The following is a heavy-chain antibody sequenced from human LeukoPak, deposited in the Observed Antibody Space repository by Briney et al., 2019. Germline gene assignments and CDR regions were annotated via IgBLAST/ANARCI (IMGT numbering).Heavy chain of an antibody. J-gene: IGHJ5*02. CDR2: IIPILGIA. D-gene: IGHD6-13*01. V-gene: IGHV1-69*04. CDR3: ARAGSSSWYTGNWFDP. Sequence: ASVKVSCKASGYTFTRYYMHWVRQAPGQGLEWVGRIIPILGIANYAQKFQGRVTITADKSTSTAYMELSSLRSEDTAVYYCARAGSSSWYTGNWFDPWGQGTLVTVSS. CDR1: GYTFTRYY.